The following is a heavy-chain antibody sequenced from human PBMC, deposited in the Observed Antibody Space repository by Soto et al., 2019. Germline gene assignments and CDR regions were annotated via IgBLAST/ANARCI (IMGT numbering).Heavy chain of an antibody. Sequence: SETLSRSSVISGGAISIGGYPWRWNRQPPGKCLEWIGYIYHSGSTYYNPSLKSRVTISVDRSRNQFSLKLSSVTAADTAVYYCARQGRLTLYCGRDCNDAFDIWGQGTMDT. CDR3: ARQGRLTLYCGRDCNDAFDI. D-gene: IGHD2-21*02. CDR2: IYHSGST. CDR1: GGAISIGGYP. J-gene: IGHJ3*02. V-gene: IGHV4-30-2*01.